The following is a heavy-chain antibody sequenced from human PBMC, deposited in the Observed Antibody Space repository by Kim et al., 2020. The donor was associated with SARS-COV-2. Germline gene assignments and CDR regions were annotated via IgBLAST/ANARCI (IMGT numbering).Heavy chain of an antibody. J-gene: IGHJ4*02. D-gene: IGHD1-26*01. Sequence: GGSLRLSCAASGFTFSDYYMSWIRQAPGKGLEWVSYISSSGSTLYYADSLKGRFTISRDNAKNSLYLQMNSLRAEDTAVYYCARDAVGASHFDYWGQGTLVTVSS. V-gene: IGHV3-11*01. CDR2: ISSSGSTL. CDR3: ARDAVGASHFDY. CDR1: GFTFSDYY.